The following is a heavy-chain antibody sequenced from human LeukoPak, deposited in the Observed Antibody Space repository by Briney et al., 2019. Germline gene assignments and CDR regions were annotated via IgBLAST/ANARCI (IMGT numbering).Heavy chain of an antibody. D-gene: IGHD3-3*01. CDR3: ARERYDFWSGYQFDY. CDR1: GFTFSSYW. J-gene: IGHJ4*02. Sequence: GGSLRLSCAASGFTFSSYWMSWVRQAPGKGLEWVANIKQDGSEKYYVDSVKGRFTISRDNAKNSLYLQMNSLRAEDTAVYYCARERYDFWSGYQFDYWGQGTLVTVSS. CDR2: IKQDGSEK. V-gene: IGHV3-7*01.